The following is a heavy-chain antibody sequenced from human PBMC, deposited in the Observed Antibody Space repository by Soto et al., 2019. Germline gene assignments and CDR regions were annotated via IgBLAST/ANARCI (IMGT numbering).Heavy chain of an antibody. CDR3: ARGVGLVGATAFDI. J-gene: IGHJ3*02. Sequence: GGXLRLSCAASGFTFSSYDMHWVRQATGKGLEWVSAIGTAGDTYYPGSVKGRFTISRENAKNSLYLQMNSLRAGDTAVYYCARGVGLVGATAFDIWGQGTMVTVSS. V-gene: IGHV3-13*01. CDR2: IGTAGDT. D-gene: IGHD1-26*01. CDR1: GFTFSSYD.